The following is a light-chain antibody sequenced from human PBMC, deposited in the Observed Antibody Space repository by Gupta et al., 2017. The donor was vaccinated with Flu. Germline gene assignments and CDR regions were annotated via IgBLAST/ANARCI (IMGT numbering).Light chain of an antibody. CDR1: SSDVGGYNY. CDR3: NSYTSSSTVV. Sequence: QSALTQPASVSGSPGQSITISCTGTSSDVGGYNYVSWYQQHPGKAPKLMIYEVRHRPAGVSNRFSGSKSGNTASLTISGLQAEDEADYYCNSYTSSSTVVFGGGTKLTVL. J-gene: IGLJ3*02. CDR2: EVR. V-gene: IGLV2-14*01.